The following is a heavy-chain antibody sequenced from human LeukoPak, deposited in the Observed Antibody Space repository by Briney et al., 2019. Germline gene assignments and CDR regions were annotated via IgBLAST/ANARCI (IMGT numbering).Heavy chain of an antibody. CDR1: GGTFSSYT. CDR3: ARDPAPGCSSTSCYDYHYYGMDV. Sequence: SVTVSCKASGGTFSSYTIRWVRQAPGQGREWMGRIIPILGIANYAQKFQGRATITADKSTSTAYMELSSLRSEDTAVYYCARDPAPGCSSTSCYDYHYYGMDVWGQGTTVTVSS. D-gene: IGHD2-2*01. J-gene: IGHJ6*02. CDR2: IIPILGIA. V-gene: IGHV1-69*04.